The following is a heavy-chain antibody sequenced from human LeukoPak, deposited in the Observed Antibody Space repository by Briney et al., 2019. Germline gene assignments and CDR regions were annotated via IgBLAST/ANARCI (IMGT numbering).Heavy chain of an antibody. V-gene: IGHV3-11*01. J-gene: IGHJ3*02. D-gene: IGHD6-13*01. CDR2: ISSSGSTI. Sequence: GGSLRLSCAASGFTFSDYYMSWIRQAPGKGLEWVSYISSSGSTIYYADSVKGRFTISRDNAKNSLNLQMNSLRAEDTAVYYCARDRDSSSWYGFDAFDIWGQGTMVTVSS. CDR1: GFTFSDYY. CDR3: ARDRDSSSWYGFDAFDI.